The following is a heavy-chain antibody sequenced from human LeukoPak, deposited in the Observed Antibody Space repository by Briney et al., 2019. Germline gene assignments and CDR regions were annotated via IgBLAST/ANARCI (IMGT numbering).Heavy chain of an antibody. Sequence: GGSLRLSCAASGFTLSDYWMSWVRQAPGKGLEWVANIDQGRSHKNYVDSVKGRFTISRDDATNSLYLQMSSLRAEDTAVYYCAKLRREITPFFDYWGQGTLVTVSS. CDR3: AKLRREITPFFDY. J-gene: IGHJ4*02. D-gene: IGHD1-14*01. CDR2: IDQGRSHK. V-gene: IGHV3-7*03. CDR1: GFTLSDYW.